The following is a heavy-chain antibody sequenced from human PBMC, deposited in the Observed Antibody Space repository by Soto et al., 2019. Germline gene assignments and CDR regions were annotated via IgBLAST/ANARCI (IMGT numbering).Heavy chain of an antibody. CDR3: ARVSGRFYDSSPFDY. Sequence: GGSLRLSCAASGFTFSDYHMSWIRQAPGKGLEWVSYISSSGSTIYYADSVKGRFTISRDNAKNSLYLQMNSLRAEDTAVYYCARVSGRFYDSSPFDYWGQGTLVTVSS. V-gene: IGHV3-11*01. CDR2: ISSSGSTI. CDR1: GFTFSDYH. J-gene: IGHJ4*02. D-gene: IGHD3-22*01.